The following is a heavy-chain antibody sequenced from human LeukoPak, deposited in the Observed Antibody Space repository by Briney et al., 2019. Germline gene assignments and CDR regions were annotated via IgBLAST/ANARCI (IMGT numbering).Heavy chain of an antibody. Sequence: PSETLSLTCAVYGGSFSGYYWSWIRQPPGKGLEWIGEINHSGSTNYNPPLKSRVTISVDTSKNQFSLKLTSVTAADTAVYYCARLDNSGYYFIDYWGQGTLVTVSS. CDR2: INHSGST. CDR3: ARLDNSGYYFIDY. V-gene: IGHV4-34*01. J-gene: IGHJ4*02. D-gene: IGHD3-22*01. CDR1: GGSFSGYY.